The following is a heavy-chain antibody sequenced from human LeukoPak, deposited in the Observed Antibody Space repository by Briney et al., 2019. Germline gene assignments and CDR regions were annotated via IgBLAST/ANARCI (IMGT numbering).Heavy chain of an antibody. CDR3: ARGQQLDRNLFDY. J-gene: IGHJ4*02. CDR1: GGSIRSYY. CDR2: IYYNGDA. Sequence: SETLSLTCTVSGGSIRSYYSSWIRQPPGKGLEWIGYIYYNGDADYNPSLKSRVTISVDTSKNQISLKLRSVTAADTAVYYCARGQQLDRNLFDYWGQGKLLSVSS. V-gene: IGHV4-59*01. D-gene: IGHD6-13*01.